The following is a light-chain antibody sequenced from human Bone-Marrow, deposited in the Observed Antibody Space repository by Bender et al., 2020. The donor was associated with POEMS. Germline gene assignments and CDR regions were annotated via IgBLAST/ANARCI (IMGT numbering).Light chain of an antibody. V-gene: IGLV1-47*01. CDR3: AAWDDSLTAVL. Sequence: HSVLTQPPSASGTPGQRVAISCSGSNSNIGINFVYWYQQLPGTAPKLLIYRDTQRPSGVPDRFSGSKSGTSASLAISGLQSADEADYHCAAWDDSLTAVLFGGGTKLTVL. J-gene: IGLJ3*02. CDR1: NSNIGINF. CDR2: RDT.